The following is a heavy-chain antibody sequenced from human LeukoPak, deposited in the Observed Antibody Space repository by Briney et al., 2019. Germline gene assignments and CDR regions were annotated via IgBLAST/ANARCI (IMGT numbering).Heavy chain of an antibody. J-gene: IGHJ6*02. CDR2: IYYSGST. CDR1: GGSISNYY. CDR3: ARQDYYYYGMDV. V-gene: IGHV4-59*08. Sequence: PSETLSLTCTVSGGSISNYYWIWIRQPPGKGLEWIGYIYYSGSTNYNPSLKSRVTISVDTSKNQFSLNLSSVTAADTAVYYCARQDYYYYGMDVWGQGTTVTVSS.